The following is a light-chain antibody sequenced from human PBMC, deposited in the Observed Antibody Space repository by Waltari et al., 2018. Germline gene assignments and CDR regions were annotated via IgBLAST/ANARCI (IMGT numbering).Light chain of an antibody. J-gene: IGLJ2*01. CDR1: SGSIGNYY. V-gene: IGLV6-57*04. CDR2: NDD. CDR3: QSYDNTNFVA. Sequence: NFVLAQPHSMSESPGKTITISCTRSSGSIGNYYVQCYQKRPGSAPTPLSFNDDQRPSWVPDRFSGSIDVSSNSASLTISGLRTEDEADYYCQSYDNTNFVAFGGGTKVTVL.